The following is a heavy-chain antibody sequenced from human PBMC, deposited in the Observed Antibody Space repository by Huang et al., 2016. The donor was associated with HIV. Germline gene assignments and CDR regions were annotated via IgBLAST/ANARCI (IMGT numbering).Heavy chain of an antibody. J-gene: IGHJ6*03. V-gene: IGHV3-30-3*01. Sequence: QVQLVESGGGVVQPGRPLRLSCAASRFTFSNYAMHWVRQAPGKGLGLVAVISYDGSNKYYADSVKGRFTISRDNSKNTLYLQMNSLRAEDTAVYYCARDLWLRDLYYYYYMDVWGKGTTVTVSS. CDR3: ARDLWLRDLYYYYYMDV. CDR2: ISYDGSNK. D-gene: IGHD5-12*01. CDR1: RFTFSNYA.